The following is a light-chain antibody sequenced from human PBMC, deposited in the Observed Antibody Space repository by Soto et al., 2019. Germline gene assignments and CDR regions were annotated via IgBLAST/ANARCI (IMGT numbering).Light chain of an antibody. CDR1: HSISSNY. J-gene: IGKJ1*01. V-gene: IGKV3-20*01. CDR2: GAS. Sequence: EIVLTQSPGSLSLSPGERVTLSCMASHSISSNYLAWYQQKPGQAPRLLIYGASSRAAGIPDRFSGSGSGTDFTLTISGLEPEDFAVYYCQQYGSSLTWTFGQGTKVDIK. CDR3: QQYGSSLTWT.